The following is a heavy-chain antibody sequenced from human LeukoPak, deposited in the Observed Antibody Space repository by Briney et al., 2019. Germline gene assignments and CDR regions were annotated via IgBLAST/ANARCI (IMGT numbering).Heavy chain of an antibody. CDR2: ISASGGST. CDR3: AKYGGSYFDY. D-gene: IGHD3-16*01. V-gene: IGHV3-23*01. CDR1: GFTFSNYG. J-gene: IGHJ4*02. Sequence: GSLRLPCAAAGFTFSNYGMTWVRQAPGKGLEWVSKISASGGSTSYADSVKGRFTISRDSSENTLYLQMNSLRAEDTAIYYCAKYGGSYFDYWGQGTLVTVSS.